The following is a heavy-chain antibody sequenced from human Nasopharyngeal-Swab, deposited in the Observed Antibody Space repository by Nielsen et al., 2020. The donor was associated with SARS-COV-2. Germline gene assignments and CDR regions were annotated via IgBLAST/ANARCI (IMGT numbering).Heavy chain of an antibody. Sequence: ASVKVSCKASGYTFTSYAMNWVRQAPGQGLEWMGWINTNTGNPTYAQGFTGRFVFSLDTSVSTAYLQISSLKAEDTAVYYCARGTYYDFWSGPHTTFDYWGQGTLVTVSS. CDR1: GYTFTSYA. CDR2: INTNTGNP. CDR3: ARGTYYDFWSGPHTTFDY. D-gene: IGHD3-3*01. V-gene: IGHV7-4-1*02. J-gene: IGHJ4*02.